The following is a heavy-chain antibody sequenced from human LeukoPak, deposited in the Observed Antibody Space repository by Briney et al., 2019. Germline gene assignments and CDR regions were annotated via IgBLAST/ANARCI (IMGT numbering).Heavy chain of an antibody. CDR3: ARVRSGPYGDYRIDY. J-gene: IGHJ4*02. CDR2: IYYSGST. V-gene: IGHV4-59*01. CDR1: GGSISSYY. D-gene: IGHD4-17*01. Sequence: SETLSLTCTVSGGSISSYYWSWLRQPPGKGLEWIGYIYYSGSTNYNPSLKSRVTISVDTSKNQFSLKLSSVTAADTAVYYCARVRSGPYGDYRIDYWGQGTLVTVSS.